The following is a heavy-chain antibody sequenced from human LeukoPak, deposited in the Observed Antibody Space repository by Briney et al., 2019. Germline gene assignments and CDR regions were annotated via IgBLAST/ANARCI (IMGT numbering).Heavy chain of an antibody. V-gene: IGHV3-30*18. Sequence: PGGSLRLSCAASGFTFSRYGMHWVRQAPGRGLEWVALISYDGNNNYYADSVKGRFTISRDNSKNTLYLQMNSLRAEDTAVYYCAKNRGYPSFDYWGQGTLVTVSS. CDR2: ISYDGNNN. CDR1: GFTFSRYG. J-gene: IGHJ4*02. CDR3: AKNRGYPSFDY. D-gene: IGHD3-10*01.